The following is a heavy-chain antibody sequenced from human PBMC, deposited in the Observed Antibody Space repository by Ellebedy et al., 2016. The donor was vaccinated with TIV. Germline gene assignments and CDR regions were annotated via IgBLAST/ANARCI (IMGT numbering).Heavy chain of an antibody. V-gene: IGHV3-73*01. D-gene: IGHD2-15*01. J-gene: IGHJ4*01. CDR2: IGSKAYNYAT. CDR1: GFTFSGSA. Sequence: GESLKISCAASGFTFSGSALHWVRRASENGLEWVGRIGSKAYNYATAYVASVKGRFTISRDDSKNTAYLQMNSLKTEDTAVYYCTYGGSPVDYWGQGTLVTVSS. CDR3: TYGGSPVDY.